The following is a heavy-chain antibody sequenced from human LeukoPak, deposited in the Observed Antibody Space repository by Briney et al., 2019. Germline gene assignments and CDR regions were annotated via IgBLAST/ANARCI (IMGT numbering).Heavy chain of an antibody. CDR2: FDPEDGET. J-gene: IGHJ3*01. D-gene: IGHD2-15*01. Sequence: ASVKVSCKVSGYTLTELSMHWVRQAPGKGLEWMGGFDPEDGETIYAQKFQGRVTMTEDTSTDTAYMELSSLRPEDTAVYYCARTLVIAGTPDAFDLWGQGTMVSVSS. V-gene: IGHV1-24*01. CDR1: GYTLTELS. CDR3: ARTLVIAGTPDAFDL.